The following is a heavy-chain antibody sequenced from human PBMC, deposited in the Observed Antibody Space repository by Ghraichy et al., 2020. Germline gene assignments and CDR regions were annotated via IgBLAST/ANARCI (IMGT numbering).Heavy chain of an antibody. Sequence: GGSLRLSCAASGFTFSTYWMHWVRQAPGKGLVWVSRINSDGSSTSYADSVKGRFTISRDNAKNTLYLQMNSLRVDDTAVYYCEAAAGSGDYWGQGTLVTVSS. CDR1: GFTFSTYW. V-gene: IGHV3-74*01. CDR2: INSDGSST. D-gene: IGHD6-13*01. J-gene: IGHJ4*02. CDR3: EAAAGSGDY.